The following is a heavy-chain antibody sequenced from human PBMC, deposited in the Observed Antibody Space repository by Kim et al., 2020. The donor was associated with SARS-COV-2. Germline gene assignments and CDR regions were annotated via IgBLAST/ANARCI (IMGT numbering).Heavy chain of an antibody. CDR1: GFTFNNAW. CDR3: TTSRDYDILTGYFNY. J-gene: IGHJ4*02. D-gene: IGHD3-9*01. CDR2: IKSKTDGGTT. V-gene: IGHV3-15*01. Sequence: GGSLRLSCAASGFTFNNAWMNWVRQAPGKGLEWVGRIKSKTDGGTTDYAAPVKGRFTLSRDDSKNTLYMQMNSLKTEDTAVYFCTTSRDYDILTGYFNYWGQGTLVTVPS.